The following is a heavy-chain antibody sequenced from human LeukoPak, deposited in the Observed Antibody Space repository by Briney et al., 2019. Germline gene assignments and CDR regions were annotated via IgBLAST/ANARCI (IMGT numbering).Heavy chain of an antibody. Sequence: SETLSLTCAVSGGSTSSSNWWSWVRQPPGKGLEWIGEIYHSGSTNYNPSLKSRVTISVDKSKNQFSLKLSSVTAADTAVYYCASLLTPKGGYYEPFDYWGQGTLVTVSS. CDR3: ASLLTPKGGYYEPFDY. CDR1: GGSTSSSNW. J-gene: IGHJ4*02. CDR2: IYHSGST. V-gene: IGHV4-4*02. D-gene: IGHD3-22*01.